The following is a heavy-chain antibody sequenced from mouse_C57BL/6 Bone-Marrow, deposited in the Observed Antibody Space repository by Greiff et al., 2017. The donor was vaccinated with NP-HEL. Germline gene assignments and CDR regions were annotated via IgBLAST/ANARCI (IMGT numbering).Heavy chain of an antibody. V-gene: IGHV1-55*01. CDR1: GYTFTSYW. D-gene: IGHD2-3*01. J-gene: IGHJ4*01. CDR3: ARYDGYYRSMYD. Sequence: VQLQQPGAELVKPGASVKMSCKASGYTFTSYWITWVKQRPGQGLEWIGDIYPGSGSTNYNEKFKSKATLTVDTSSSTAYMQLSSLTSEDSAVYYCARYDGYYRSMYDWGQRTSVTVSS. CDR2: IYPGSGST.